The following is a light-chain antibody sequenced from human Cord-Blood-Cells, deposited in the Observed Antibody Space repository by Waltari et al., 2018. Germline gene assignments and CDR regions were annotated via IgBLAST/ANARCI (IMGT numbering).Light chain of an antibody. Sequence: DIQMTQSPSSLSASVGDRVTITCRASQSISSSLNLYQQKPGKAPKPLIYAASSLQSGVPSRFSGSGSGTDFTLTISSLQPEDFATYYCQQSYSTPRTFGQGTKVEIK. CDR3: QQSYSTPRT. V-gene: IGKV1-39*01. CDR2: AAS. J-gene: IGKJ1*01. CDR1: QSISSS.